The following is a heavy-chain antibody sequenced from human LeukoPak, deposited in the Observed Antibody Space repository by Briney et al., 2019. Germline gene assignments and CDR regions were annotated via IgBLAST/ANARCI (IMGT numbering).Heavy chain of an antibody. CDR3: ARDRGPVTAFFDY. V-gene: IGHV4-4*07. Sequence: SETLSLTCSLSGGSLNTYYWSWIRQPAGKGLEWLGRIYTSGTTKYNPSLESRVTMSVDTSKNQFPLKLTSVTAADTAVYYCARDRGPVTAFFDYWNQGTLVTVSS. J-gene: IGHJ4*02. CDR2: IYTSGTT. D-gene: IGHD1-20*01. CDR1: GGSLNTYY.